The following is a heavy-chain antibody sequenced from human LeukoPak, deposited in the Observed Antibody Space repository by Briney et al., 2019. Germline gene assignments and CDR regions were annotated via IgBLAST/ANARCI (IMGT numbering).Heavy chain of an antibody. D-gene: IGHD6-19*01. V-gene: IGHV3-7*01. CDR2: IKQDGSEK. Sequence: AGGSLRLSCAASGFTFSSYWMSWVRQAPGKGLEWVANIKQDGSEKYYVDSVKGRFTISRDNAKNSLYLQMNSLRAEDTAVYYCARVPRDGWYVGAFDIWGQGTMVTVSS. CDR3: ARVPRDGWYVGAFDI. CDR1: GFTFSSYW. J-gene: IGHJ3*02.